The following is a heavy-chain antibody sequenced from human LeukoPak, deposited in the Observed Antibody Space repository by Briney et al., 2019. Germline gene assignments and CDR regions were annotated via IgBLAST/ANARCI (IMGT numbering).Heavy chain of an antibody. J-gene: IGHJ4*02. Sequence: SGPTLVKPTQTLTLTCTFSGFSLNTSGVGVGWIRQPPGKALEWLALIYWDDDKRYSLSLKSRLTITKDTSKNQVVLTMTNMDPVDTATYYCAHRLVYDRQLRYWGQGTLVTVSS. D-gene: IGHD2-2*01. V-gene: IGHV2-5*02. CDR3: AHRLVYDRQLRY. CDR2: IYWDDDK. CDR1: GFSLNTSGVG.